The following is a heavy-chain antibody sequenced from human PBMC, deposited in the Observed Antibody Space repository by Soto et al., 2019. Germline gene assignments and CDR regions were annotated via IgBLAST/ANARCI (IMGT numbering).Heavy chain of an antibody. CDR2: IIPIFGTA. D-gene: IGHD3-3*01. J-gene: IGHJ6*02. CDR1: GGTFSSYA. V-gene: IGHV1-69*13. CDR3: ALSLDDFWSGPANHYYYYYGMDV. Sequence: GASVKVSCKASGGTFSSYAISWVLQAPGQGLEWMGWIIPIFGTANYAQKFQGRVTITADESTSTAYMELSSLRSEDTAVYYCALSLDDFWSGPANHYYYYYGMDVWGQGTTVTVSS.